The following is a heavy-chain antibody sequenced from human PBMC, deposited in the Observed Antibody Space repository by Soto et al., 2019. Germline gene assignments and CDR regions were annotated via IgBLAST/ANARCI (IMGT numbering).Heavy chain of an antibody. V-gene: IGHV1-18*04. CDR3: ARTRYTISVKYYFDH. CDR2: VNTYNGNA. CDR1: GYTFTSFG. Sequence: GASVKVSCKASGYTFTSFGISWVRQAPGQGLEWMGWVNTYNGNANYGQNVQGTVTMTTDTYAGKVRMELRSLRSDDTAVYYWARTRYTISVKYYFDHW. D-gene: IGHD5-18*01. J-gene: IGHJ4*01.